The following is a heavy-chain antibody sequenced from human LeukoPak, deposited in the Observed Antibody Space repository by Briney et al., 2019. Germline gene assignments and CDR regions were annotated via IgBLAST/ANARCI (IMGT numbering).Heavy chain of an antibody. J-gene: IGHJ4*02. CDR1: GGSISSSNW. V-gene: IGHV4-4*02. CDR2: IYHSGST. Sequence: SETLSLTCAVSGGSISSSNWWSWVRQPPGRGLEWIGEIYHSGSTNYNPSLKSRVTISVDKSKNQFSLKLSSVTAADTAVYYCAKGSSNWRDYYYLDYWGQGTLVTVSS. CDR3: AKGSSNWRDYYYLDY. D-gene: IGHD6-13*01.